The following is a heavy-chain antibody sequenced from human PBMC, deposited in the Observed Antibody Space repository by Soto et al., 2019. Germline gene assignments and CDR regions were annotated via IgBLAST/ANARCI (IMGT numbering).Heavy chain of an antibody. J-gene: IGHJ6*02. CDR3: ASAVAGTMGAYYSGIDV. D-gene: IGHD6-19*01. Sequence: QVQLVQSGAEVKKPGSSVKVSCKASGGTFSSYAISWVRQAPGQGLEWMGGIIPIFGTANYAQKFQGRVTITADESTSTAYMELSSLRSEDTAVYYCASAVAGTMGAYYSGIDVWGQGTTVTVSS. V-gene: IGHV1-69*01. CDR2: IIPIFGTA. CDR1: GGTFSSYA.